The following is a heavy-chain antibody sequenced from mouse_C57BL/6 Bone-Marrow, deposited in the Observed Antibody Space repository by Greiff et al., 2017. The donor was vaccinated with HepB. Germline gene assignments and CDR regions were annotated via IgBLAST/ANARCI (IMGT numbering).Heavy chain of an antibody. D-gene: IGHD1-1*01. J-gene: IGHJ1*03. CDR1: GYSFTGYY. CDR2: INPSTGGT. CDR3: ARGITTVGLYFDV. V-gene: IGHV1-43*01. Sequence: EVQLQQSGPELVKPGASVKISCKASGYSFTGYYMHWVKQSSEKSLEWIGEINPSTGGTSYKQKFKGKATLTVDKSSSTAYMQLKSLTSEDSAVYYCARGITTVGLYFDVWGTGTTVTVSS.